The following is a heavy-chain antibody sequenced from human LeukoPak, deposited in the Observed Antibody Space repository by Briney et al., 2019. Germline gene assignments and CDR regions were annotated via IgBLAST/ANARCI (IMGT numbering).Heavy chain of an antibody. J-gene: IGHJ4*02. V-gene: IGHV4-30-4*08. D-gene: IGHD5-18*01. CDR3: AEVVDTAMVC. Sequence: LRLSCAASGFSFSSESMNWVRQAPGKGLEWIGYIYYSGSTYYNPSLKSRVTISVDTSKNQFSLKLSSVTAADTAVYYCAEVVDTAMVCWGQGTLVTVSS. CDR1: GFSFSSES. CDR2: IYYSGST.